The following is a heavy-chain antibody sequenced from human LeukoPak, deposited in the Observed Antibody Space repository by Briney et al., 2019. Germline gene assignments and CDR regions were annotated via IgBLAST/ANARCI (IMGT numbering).Heavy chain of an antibody. CDR3: TSNLYCSTSSCYTLDN. J-gene: IGHJ4*02. Sequence: GGSHRLSCAASGFTISNGWMSWVRQAPGKGLEWVGRIKSKSERGTTDYAAPVKGRFTISRDGSTNTVYLHMNSLKTEDTAVYFCTSNLYCSTSSCYTLDNWGQGTLVAVSP. CDR2: IKSKSERGTT. V-gene: IGHV3-15*01. D-gene: IGHD2-2*02. CDR1: GFTISNGW.